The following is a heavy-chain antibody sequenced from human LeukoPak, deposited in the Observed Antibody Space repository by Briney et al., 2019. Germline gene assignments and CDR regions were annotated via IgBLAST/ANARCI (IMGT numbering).Heavy chain of an antibody. Sequence: QSGGSLRLSCAASGFTFSNYGMSWVRQAPGKGLEWVSGISGGGDSTSYADSVKGRFTISRDNFKNTVYLQVNSLRAEDTAVYYCAKDRPLERRWNWFDPWGQGTLVTVSS. CDR1: GFTFSNYG. CDR2: ISGGGDST. D-gene: IGHD1-1*01. J-gene: IGHJ5*02. V-gene: IGHV3-23*01. CDR3: AKDRPLERRWNWFDP.